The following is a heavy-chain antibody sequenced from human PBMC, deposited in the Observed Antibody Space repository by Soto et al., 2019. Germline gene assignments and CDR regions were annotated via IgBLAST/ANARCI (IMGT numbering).Heavy chain of an antibody. CDR1: GYTFTSYG. CDR3: ARGISLNTFDY. Sequence: ASVELCCKASGYTFTSYGRRRVRQAPGQGLEWMGWISAYNGNTNYAQKLQGRVTMTTDTSTSTAYMELRSLRSDDTAVYYCARGISLNTFDYWGQGTLVTVSS. D-gene: IGHD1-20*01. V-gene: IGHV1-18*01. CDR2: ISAYNGNT. J-gene: IGHJ4*02.